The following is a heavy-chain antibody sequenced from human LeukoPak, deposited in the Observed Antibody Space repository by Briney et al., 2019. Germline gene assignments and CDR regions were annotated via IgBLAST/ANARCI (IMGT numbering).Heavy chain of an antibody. Sequence: GGSLRLSCAASGFTYSSYGMHWVRQAPGKGLEWVAVISYDGSNKYYADSVKGRFTISRDNSKNTLYLQMNSLRAEDTAVYYCAKDHGSGSYYNHGMDVWGQGTTVTVSS. D-gene: IGHD3-10*01. J-gene: IGHJ6*02. CDR1: GFTYSSYG. CDR3: AKDHGSGSYYNHGMDV. CDR2: ISYDGSNK. V-gene: IGHV3-30*18.